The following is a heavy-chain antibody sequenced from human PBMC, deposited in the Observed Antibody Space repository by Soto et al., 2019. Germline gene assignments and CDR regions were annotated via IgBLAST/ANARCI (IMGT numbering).Heavy chain of an antibody. D-gene: IGHD6-6*01. CDR2: IYYSGST. CDR3: ARERPDGARLDP. Sequence: QVQLQESGPGLVKPSQTLSLTCTVSGGSIRSGDYYWSWIRQPPGRGLEWIGYIYYSGSTYYNPSLKSRVTISVDTSENQVSLKLSSVTAADTAVYYCARERPDGARLDPWGQGTLVTASS. V-gene: IGHV4-30-4*01. J-gene: IGHJ5*02. CDR1: GGSIRSGDYY.